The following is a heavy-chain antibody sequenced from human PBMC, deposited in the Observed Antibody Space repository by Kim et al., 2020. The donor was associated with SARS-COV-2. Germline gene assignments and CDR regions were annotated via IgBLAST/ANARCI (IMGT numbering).Heavy chain of an antibody. CDR2: ISGSGGST. J-gene: IGHJ4*02. CDR3: AKVVDIVVVPAAILPDY. V-gene: IGHV3-23*01. CDR1: GFTFSSYA. Sequence: GGSLRLSCAASGFTFSSYAMSWVRQAPGKGLEWVSAISGSGGSTYYADSVKGRFTISRDNSKNTLYLQMNSLRAEDTAVYYCAKVVDIVVVPAAILPDYWGQGTLVTVSS. D-gene: IGHD2-2*03.